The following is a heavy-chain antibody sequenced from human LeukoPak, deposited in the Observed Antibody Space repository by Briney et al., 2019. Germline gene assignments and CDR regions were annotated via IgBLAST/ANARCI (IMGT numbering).Heavy chain of an antibody. CDR2: ISSSSSYI. CDR1: GFTFSSYS. CDR3: ARVAATGTTPSAFDI. D-gene: IGHD1-1*01. Sequence: GGSLRLSCAASGFTFSSYSMNWVRQAPGKGLEWVSSISSSSSYIYYADSVKGRFTISRDNAKNSLYLQMNSLRAEDTAVYYCARVAATGTTPSAFDIWGQGTMVTVSS. V-gene: IGHV3-21*01. J-gene: IGHJ3*02.